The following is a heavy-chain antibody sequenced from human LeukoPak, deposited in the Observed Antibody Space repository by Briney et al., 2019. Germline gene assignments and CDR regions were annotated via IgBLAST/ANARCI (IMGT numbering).Heavy chain of an antibody. V-gene: IGHV1-2*02. CDR3: AGDRSYTSSYYDY. CDR2: INPNSGAT. J-gene: IGHJ4*02. Sequence: GASVKVSCKASGYTFTGYYMHWVRQAPGQGLEWMGWINPNSGATNYAQKFQGRVTMTRDTSSSTAYMDLSRLTSDDTAVYYCAGDRSYTSSYYDYWGQGTLVTVSS. CDR1: GYTFTGYY. D-gene: IGHD6-13*01.